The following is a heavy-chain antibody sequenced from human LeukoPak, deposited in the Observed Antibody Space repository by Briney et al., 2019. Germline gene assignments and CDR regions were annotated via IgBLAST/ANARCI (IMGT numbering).Heavy chain of an antibody. CDR2: IYYSGSH. V-gene: IGHV4-59*01. CDR3: ARGTDYGGNSGSIYYYYYMDV. CDR1: GGFISSYY. D-gene: IGHD4-23*01. Sequence: SETLSLTCTVSGGFISSYYWSWIRQPAGKGLEWIGYIYYSGSHNYNPYLKSRVNISVDTSKNQFSLKLSSVTAADTAVYYCARGTDYGGNSGSIYYYYYMDVWGKGTTVTVSS. J-gene: IGHJ6*03.